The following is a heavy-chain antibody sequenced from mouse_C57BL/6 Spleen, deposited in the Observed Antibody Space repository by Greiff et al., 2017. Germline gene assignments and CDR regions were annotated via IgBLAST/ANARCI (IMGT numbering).Heavy chain of an antibody. CDR1: GFTFTDYY. Sequence: DVKLVESGGGLVQPGGSLSLSCAASGFTFTDYYMSWVRQPPGKALEWLGFIRNKANGYTTEYSASVKGRFTISRDNSQSILYLQMNALRAEDSATYYCARMRRQLRLIDYWGQGTTLTVSS. V-gene: IGHV7-3*01. D-gene: IGHD3-2*02. CDR3: ARMRRQLRLIDY. J-gene: IGHJ2*01. CDR2: IRNKANGYTT.